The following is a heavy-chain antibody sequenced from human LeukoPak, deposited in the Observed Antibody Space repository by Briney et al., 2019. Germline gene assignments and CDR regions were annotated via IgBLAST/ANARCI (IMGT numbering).Heavy chain of an antibody. CDR1: GFTFSSYG. CDR2: IWYDGSNK. CDR3: ARGDYDSSEGLVTELSDAEYFHH. Sequence: SGGSLRLSCAASGFTFSSYGMHWVRQAPGKGLEWVAVIWYDGSNKYYADSVKGRFTISRDNSKNTLYLQMNSLRAEDTAVYYCARGDYDSSEGLVTELSDAEYFHHWGQGTLVTVSS. J-gene: IGHJ1*01. V-gene: IGHV3-33*01. D-gene: IGHD3-22*01.